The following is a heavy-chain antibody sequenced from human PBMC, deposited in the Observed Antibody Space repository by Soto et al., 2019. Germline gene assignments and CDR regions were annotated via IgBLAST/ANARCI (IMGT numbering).Heavy chain of an antibody. D-gene: IGHD3-9*01. CDR2: IYYSGST. J-gene: IGHJ5*02. CDR3: ARDRLANWFDP. Sequence: PSETLCLTCTVSGGSISSYYWSWIRQPPGKGLGWIGYIYYSGSTNYNPSLKSRVTISVDTSKNQFSLKLSSVTAADTAVYYCARDRLANWFDPWGQGTLVTVSS. CDR1: GGSISSYY. V-gene: IGHV4-59*12.